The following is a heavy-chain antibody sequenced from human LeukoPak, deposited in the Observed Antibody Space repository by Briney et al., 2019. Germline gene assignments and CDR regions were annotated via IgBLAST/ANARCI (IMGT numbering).Heavy chain of an antibody. CDR1: GGSISSYY. Sequence: SETLSLTCTVSGGSISSYYWSWIRQPPGKGLEWIGYIYYSGSTNYNPPLKSRVTISVDTSKNQFSLKLSSVTAADTAVYYCAREARWFDPWGQGTLVTVSS. J-gene: IGHJ5*02. CDR3: AREARWFDP. CDR2: IYYSGST. V-gene: IGHV4-59*01.